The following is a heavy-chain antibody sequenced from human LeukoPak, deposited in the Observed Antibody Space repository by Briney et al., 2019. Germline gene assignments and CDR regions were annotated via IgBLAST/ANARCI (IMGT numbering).Heavy chain of an antibody. CDR3: SRADYYGSGSPISLDV. CDR2: IRSKAYGGTT. V-gene: IGHV3-49*04. Sequence: PGGSLRLSCAASGFTFSSYWMSWVRQAPGKGLGWVGFIRSKAYGGTTVYAASVKGRFTISRDDSKSIAYLQMNSLITEDTAVYYCSRADYYGSGSPISLDVWGKGTTVTVSS. J-gene: IGHJ6*04. CDR1: GFTFSSYW. D-gene: IGHD3-10*01.